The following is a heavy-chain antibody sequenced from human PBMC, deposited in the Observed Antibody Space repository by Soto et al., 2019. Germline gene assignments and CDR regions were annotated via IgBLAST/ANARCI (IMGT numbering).Heavy chain of an antibody. CDR3: ARGGGYCSSTSCYTGHYYYYYGMDV. D-gene: IGHD2-2*02. V-gene: IGHV4-34*01. CDR1: GGSFSGYY. Sequence: QVQLQQWGAGLLKPSETLSLTCAVYGGSFSGYYWSWIRQPPGTGLEWIGEINPSGSTNYNPSLKRRVTISVDTSKNQFSLKLSSVTAADTAVYYCARGGGYCSSTSCYTGHYYYYYGMDVWGQGTTVTVSS. J-gene: IGHJ6*02. CDR2: INPSGST.